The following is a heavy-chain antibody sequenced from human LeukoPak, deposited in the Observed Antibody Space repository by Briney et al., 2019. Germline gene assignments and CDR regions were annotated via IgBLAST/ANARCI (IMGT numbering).Heavy chain of an antibody. Sequence: PGGSLRLSCAASGFTFSSYGMHWVRQAPGKGLEWVSSISSSSSYIYYADSVKGRFTISRDNAKNSLYLQMNSLRAEDTAVYYCARDSYYYDSSGYYPPPFWGQGTLVTVSS. CDR3: ARDSYYYDSSGYYPPPF. CDR2: ISSSSSYI. V-gene: IGHV3-21*01. D-gene: IGHD3-22*01. J-gene: IGHJ4*02. CDR1: GFTFSSYG.